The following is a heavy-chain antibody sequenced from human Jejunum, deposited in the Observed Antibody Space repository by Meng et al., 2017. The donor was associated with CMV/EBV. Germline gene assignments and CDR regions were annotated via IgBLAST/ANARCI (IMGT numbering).Heavy chain of an antibody. Sequence: FSSYEMHWVRQAPGKGLDWVSSIRAGGGTYDADSVKGRFTLSRDNSKNTLYLQMNSLRAEDTAVYYCAKDSDSSSWYGDHYYGMDVWGQGTTVTVSS. V-gene: IGHV3-23*01. CDR3: AKDSDSSSWYGDHYYGMDV. D-gene: IGHD6-13*01. CDR2: IRAGGGT. J-gene: IGHJ6*02. CDR1: FSSYE.